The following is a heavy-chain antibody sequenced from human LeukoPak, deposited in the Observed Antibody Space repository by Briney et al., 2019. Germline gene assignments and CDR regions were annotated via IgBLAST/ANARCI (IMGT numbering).Heavy chain of an antibody. CDR3: AELGITMIGGV. Sequence: GGTLRLSCAASGFTFSSYGMSWVRQAPGKGLEWVANIKHDGSEKYYVDSVKSRFTISRDNAKNSLYLQMNSLRAEDTAVYYCAELGITMIGGVWGKGTTVTISS. V-gene: IGHV3-7*01. J-gene: IGHJ6*04. D-gene: IGHD3-10*02. CDR1: GFTFSSYG. CDR2: IKHDGSEK.